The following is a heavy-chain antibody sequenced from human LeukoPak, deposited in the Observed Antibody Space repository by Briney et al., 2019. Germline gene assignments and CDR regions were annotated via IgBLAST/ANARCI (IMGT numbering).Heavy chain of an antibody. CDR3: RGYSYGLDY. J-gene: IGHJ4*02. CDR1: GFTFSSYA. V-gene: IGHV3-30*04. D-gene: IGHD5-18*01. Sequence: PGGSLRLSCAASGFTFSSYAMHWVRQAPGKGLEWEAVISYDGSNKYYADSVKGRFTISRDNSKNTLYLQMNSLRAEDTDCASERGYSYGLDYWGQGTLVTVSS. CDR2: ISYDGSNK.